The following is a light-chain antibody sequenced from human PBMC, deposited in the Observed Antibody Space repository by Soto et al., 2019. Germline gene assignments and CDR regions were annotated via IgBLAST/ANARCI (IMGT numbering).Light chain of an antibody. V-gene: IGKV3-20*01. CDR2: GAS. J-gene: IGKJ2*01. CDR1: QSVSSSY. Sequence: IVLTQSPGTLSLSPGERATLSCRASQSVSSSYLAWYQQKPGQAPRRLIYGASSRATGIPDRFSGSGSGTDCTLTISRLEPEDFAVYYCQQYGSSPRTFGQGTKLEIK. CDR3: QQYGSSPRT.